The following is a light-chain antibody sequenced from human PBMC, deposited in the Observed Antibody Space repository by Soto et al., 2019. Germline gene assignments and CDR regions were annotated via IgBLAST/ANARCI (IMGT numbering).Light chain of an antibody. CDR2: QDS. J-gene: IGLJ2*01. CDR1: KLGDKY. V-gene: IGLV3-1*01. Sequence: SSELTQPPSVSVSPGQTASITCSGDKLGDKYACWYQQKPGQSPVLVIYQDSKRPSGIPERFSGSNSGNTATLTISGTQAMDEADYYCQAWDSYAVVFGGGTQLTVL. CDR3: QAWDSYAVV.